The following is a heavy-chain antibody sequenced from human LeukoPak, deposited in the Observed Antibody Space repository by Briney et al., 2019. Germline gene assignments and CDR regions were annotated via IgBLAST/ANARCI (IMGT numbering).Heavy chain of an antibody. D-gene: IGHD3-22*01. Sequence: GGSLRLSCAASGFTVSSNYMSWVRQAPGKGLEWVSVIYSGGSTYYADSVKGRFTISRDNSKNTLYLQMNSLRAEDTAVYYCARGDYYDSSGYYILPGYWGQGTLVTVSS. V-gene: IGHV3-66*01. CDR1: GFTVSSNY. J-gene: IGHJ4*02. CDR3: ARGDYYDSSGYYILPGY. CDR2: IYSGGST.